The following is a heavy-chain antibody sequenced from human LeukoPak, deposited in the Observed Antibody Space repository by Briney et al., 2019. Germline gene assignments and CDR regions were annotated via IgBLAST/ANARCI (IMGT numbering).Heavy chain of an antibody. D-gene: IGHD6-13*01. Sequence: GGSLRLSCPASGFTFSMYGMGWVRQAPGKGLGWVSAISGMGGSTCYADSGKGRFTISRYNSKTTLYLEMNGLRAEAAAVYYCARDLMGIAYRGAFYYWGQGTLVTVSS. CDR2: ISGMGGST. CDR1: GFTFSMYG. V-gene: IGHV3-23*01. CDR3: ARDLMGIAYRGAFYY. J-gene: IGHJ4*02.